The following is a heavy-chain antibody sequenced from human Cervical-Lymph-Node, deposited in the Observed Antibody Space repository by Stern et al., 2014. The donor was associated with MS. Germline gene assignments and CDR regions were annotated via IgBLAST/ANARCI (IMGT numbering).Heavy chain of an antibody. V-gene: IGHV4-38-2*02. CDR1: GGSITNRDY. D-gene: IGHD4-11*01. CDR2: VYYSGIT. CDR3: ARGVTAVTNYVPNWCFDL. Sequence: QVQLQESGPGLVKPSETLSLTCTVSGGSITNRDYWGWIRQSPGKGLEWIGSVYYSGITYYRPSLKSGATITIAPSKNHFPLNLNSGTATDTAVYFCARGVTAVTNYVPNWCFDLWGRGTLVTISS. J-gene: IGHJ2*01.